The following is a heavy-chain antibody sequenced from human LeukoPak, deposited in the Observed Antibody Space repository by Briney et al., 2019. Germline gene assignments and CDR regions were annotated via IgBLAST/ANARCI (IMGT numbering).Heavy chain of an antibody. Sequence: GGSLRLSCAASGFTFSSYGMHWVRQAPGKGLKWVAVISYDGSNKYYADSVKGRFTISRDNSKNTLYLQMNSLRAEDTAVYYCAGVVPAAHEYWGQGTLVTVSS. CDR1: GFTFSSYG. CDR2: ISYDGSNK. CDR3: AGVVPAAHEY. J-gene: IGHJ4*02. V-gene: IGHV3-30*03. D-gene: IGHD2-2*01.